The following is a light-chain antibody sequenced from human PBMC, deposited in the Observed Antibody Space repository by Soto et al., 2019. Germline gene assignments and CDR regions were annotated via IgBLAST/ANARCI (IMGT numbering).Light chain of an antibody. Sequence: QSALTQPASVSGSPGQPITISCTGTTSDVGNYNLVSWYQQHPGKAPKLMIYEGGKRPSGVSNRFSGSKSGNTASLTISGLQAEDEADYYCCSYAGSSTFVICGGGTKVTVL. CDR2: EGG. CDR3: CSYAGSSTFVI. V-gene: IGLV2-23*03. CDR1: TSDVGNYNL. J-gene: IGLJ2*01.